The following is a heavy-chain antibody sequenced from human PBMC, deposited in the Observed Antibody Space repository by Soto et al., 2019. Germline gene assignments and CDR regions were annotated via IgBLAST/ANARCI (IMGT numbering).Heavy chain of an antibody. Sequence: QVQLVQSGAEVKKPGSSVKVSCKASGGSFGSNSITWVRQAPGQGLEWMGRLITILDMTNYPQTFQDRVNITGDKTARTVYMDLSSLPSVDTAIYYCSFGEDGDFCYPMKDGFEIWGQGTKVT. D-gene: IGHD4-17*01. CDR2: LITILDMT. J-gene: IGHJ3*02. CDR1: GGSFGSNS. V-gene: IGHV1-69*02. CDR3: SFGEDGDFCYPMKDGFEI.